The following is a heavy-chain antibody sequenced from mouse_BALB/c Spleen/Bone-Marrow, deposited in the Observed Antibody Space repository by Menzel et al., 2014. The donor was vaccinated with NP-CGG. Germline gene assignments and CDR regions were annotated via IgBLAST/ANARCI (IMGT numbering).Heavy chain of an antibody. CDR2: INPSTGYT. D-gene: IGHD1-1*01. J-gene: IGHJ3*01. CDR3: ASGSSSFAY. CDR1: GYTFTSYW. V-gene: IGHV1-7*01. Sequence: QVQLQQSGAELAKPGASVKMSCKAPGYTFTSYWMHWVKQRPGQGLEWIGYINPSTGYTEYNQKFKDKATLTADKSSSTAYMQLSSLTSEDSAVYYCASGSSSFAYWGQGTLVTVSA.